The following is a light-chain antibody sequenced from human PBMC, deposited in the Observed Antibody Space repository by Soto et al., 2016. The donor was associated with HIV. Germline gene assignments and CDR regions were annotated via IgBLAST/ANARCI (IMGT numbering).Light chain of an antibody. CDR3: QVWLSSSDQWV. CDR1: NIGSKS. J-gene: IGLJ3*02. CDR2: DDN. Sequence: SYVLTQPPSVSVAPGKTARITCGGNNIGSKSVHWYQQKPGQAPVMVVYDDNDRPSGIPERFSGSNSENTATLTIDRVEVGDEADYYCQVWLSSSDQWVFGGGTKLTVL. V-gene: IGLV3-21*03.